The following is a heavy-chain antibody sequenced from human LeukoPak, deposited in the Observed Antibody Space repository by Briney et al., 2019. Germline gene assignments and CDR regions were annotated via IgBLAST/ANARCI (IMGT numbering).Heavy chain of an antibody. V-gene: IGHV4-34*01. CDR1: GGSFSGYY. D-gene: IGHD1-26*01. CDR3: ASCIVGATTD. J-gene: IGHJ4*02. Sequence: SETLSLTCAVYGGSFSGYYWSWIRQPPGKGLEWIGEINHSGSTNYNPSLKSRVTISVDTSKNQFSLKLSSVTAADTAVYYCASCIVGATTDRGQGTLVTVSS. CDR2: INHSGST.